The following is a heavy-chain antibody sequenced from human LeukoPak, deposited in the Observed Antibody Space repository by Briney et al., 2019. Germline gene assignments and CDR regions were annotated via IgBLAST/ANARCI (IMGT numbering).Heavy chain of an antibody. CDR1: GFTFSSYS. V-gene: IGHV3-48*04. CDR2: ISSSSSTI. Sequence: GGSLRLSCAASGFTFSSYSMNWVRQAPGKGLEWVSYISSSSSTIYYADSVKGRFTISRDNAKNSLYLQMNSLRAEDTAVYYCASDPTPIWFGELLIDYWGQGTLVTVSS. D-gene: IGHD3-10*01. CDR3: ASDPTPIWFGELLIDY. J-gene: IGHJ4*02.